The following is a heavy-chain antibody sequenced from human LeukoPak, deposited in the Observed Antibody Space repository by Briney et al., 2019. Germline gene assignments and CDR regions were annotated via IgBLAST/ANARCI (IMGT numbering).Heavy chain of an antibody. D-gene: IGHD4-17*01. CDR2: ISGSGGGT. CDR1: GFTFSTYA. V-gene: IGHV3-23*01. J-gene: IGHJ4*02. Sequence: PGGSLRLSCTASGFTFSTYAMSWVRQAPGKGLEWVSAISGSGGGTYYADSVKGRFTVSRDNSKNTLYLQMNSLRAEDTAVYYCAKKGSTTYGAFDYWGQGTLVTVSS. CDR3: AKKGSTTYGAFDY.